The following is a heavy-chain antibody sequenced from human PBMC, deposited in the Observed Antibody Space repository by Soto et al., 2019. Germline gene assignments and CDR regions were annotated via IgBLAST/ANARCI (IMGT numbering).Heavy chain of an antibody. V-gene: IGHV1-3*04. D-gene: IGHD3-3*01. CDR1: GYTFTAYG. CDR3: ASRGYDFWSGLDP. J-gene: IGHJ5*02. Sequence: ASVKVSCKASGYTFTAYGIHWVLQAPGQRLEWMGWINTGNGHTKYSQKFQGRVTITRDTSARTAYMELNSLRSEDTAVYYCASRGYDFWSGLDPWGQGTLVTVSS. CDR2: INTGNGHT.